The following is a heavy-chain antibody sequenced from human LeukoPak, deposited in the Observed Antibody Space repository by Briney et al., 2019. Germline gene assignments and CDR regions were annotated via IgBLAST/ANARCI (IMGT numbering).Heavy chain of an antibody. D-gene: IGHD3-10*01. CDR3: AKAREYYGSGSYYSH. J-gene: IGHJ4*02. CDR1: GFTFSSYA. V-gene: IGHV3-23*01. Sequence: GGSLRLSCAAFGFTFSSYAMNWVRQAPGKGLEWVSGISGSGGSTYYADSVRGRFTISRDNSKNTLYLQMNSLRADDTAVYYCAKAREYYGSGSYYSHWGQGTLVTVSS. CDR2: ISGSGGST.